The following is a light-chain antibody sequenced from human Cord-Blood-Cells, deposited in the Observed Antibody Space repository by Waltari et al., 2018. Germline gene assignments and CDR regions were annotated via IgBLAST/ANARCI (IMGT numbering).Light chain of an antibody. CDR3: QQRSNWPPVFT. Sequence: EIVLTQSPATLSLSPGARATLSFRASQSVSSYLACYQQKPGQAHRLLIYDASNRATGIPARFSGSGSGTDFTLTLSSLELEDFAVYYCQQRSNWPPVFTFGPGTKVDIK. CDR1: QSVSSY. CDR2: DAS. V-gene: IGKV3-11*01. J-gene: IGKJ3*01.